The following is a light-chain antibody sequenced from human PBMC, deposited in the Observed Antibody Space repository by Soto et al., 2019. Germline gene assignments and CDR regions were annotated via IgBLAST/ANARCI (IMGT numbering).Light chain of an antibody. J-gene: IGKJ4*01. Sequence: ENLLTPSPGTLSLSPGEEATLSCRASQSVSRNFLAWYQQRPGQAPRLLIHGASSRVNGIPDRFSGSGFGTDFTLTISRLEPEDFAVYYCLQYGTSPFTFGGGTKVDIK. CDR3: LQYGTSPFT. CDR2: GAS. V-gene: IGKV3-20*01. CDR1: QSVSRNF.